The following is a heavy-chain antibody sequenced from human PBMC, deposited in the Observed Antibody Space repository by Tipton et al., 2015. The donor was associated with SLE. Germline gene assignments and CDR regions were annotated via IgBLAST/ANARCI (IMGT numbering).Heavy chain of an antibody. J-gene: IGHJ3*02. CDR3: ARETSYSSSSEAFDI. CDR2: INPNSGGT. Sequence: QLVQSGAEVKKPGASVKVSCKASGYTFTDYYMHWVRQAPGQGLEWMGWINPNSGGTDYAQKFQGWVTMTRDTSISTAYMELSRLRSDDTAVYYCARETSYSSSSEAFDIWGQGTMVTVSS. V-gene: IGHV1-2*04. D-gene: IGHD6-6*01. CDR1: GYTFTDYY.